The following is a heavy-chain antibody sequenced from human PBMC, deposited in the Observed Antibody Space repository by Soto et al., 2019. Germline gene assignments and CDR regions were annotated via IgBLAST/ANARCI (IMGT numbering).Heavy chain of an antibody. D-gene: IGHD5-12*01. Sequence: QVQLQQWGAGLLKPSETLSLTCAVYGGSFSGYYWSWIRQPPGKGLEWIGEINHSGSTNYNPSLKRRVTISVDTSKNQFSLKLSSVTAADTAVYYCARAGGFTFDYWGQGTLVTVSS. CDR3: ARAGGFTFDY. CDR1: GGSFSGYY. CDR2: INHSGST. J-gene: IGHJ4*02. V-gene: IGHV4-34*01.